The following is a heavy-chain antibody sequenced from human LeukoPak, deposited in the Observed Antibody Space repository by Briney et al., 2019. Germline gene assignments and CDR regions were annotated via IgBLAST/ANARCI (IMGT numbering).Heavy chain of an antibody. V-gene: IGHV4-39*01. CDR3: ARRGAGWYGFYYYMDV. D-gene: IGHD6-19*01. Sequence: SETLSLTCTVSGGSISSSSYYWGWIRQPPGKGLEWIGSIYYSGSTYYNPSLKSRVTISVDTSKNQFSLKLSSVTAADTAVYYCARRGAGWYGFYYYMDVLGKGTTVNNSS. CDR1: GGSISSSSYY. J-gene: IGHJ6*03. CDR2: IYYSGST.